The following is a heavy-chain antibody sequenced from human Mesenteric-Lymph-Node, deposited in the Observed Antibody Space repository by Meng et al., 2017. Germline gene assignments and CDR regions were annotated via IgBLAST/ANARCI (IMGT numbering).Heavy chain of an antibody. D-gene: IGHD3-10*01. CDR3: ARVGDRRVRGVGAFDY. CDR1: DDSIYSGLYH. V-gene: IGHV4-39*02. Sequence: GSLRLSCSVSDDSIYSGLYHWGWVRQPPGRGLEWIASAYYNGKTYYSPSLKTRATISIDMSKKDFSLKLSSVTAADTAVYYCARVGDRRVRGVGAFDYWGQGTLVTVSS. CDR2: AYYNGKT. J-gene: IGHJ4*02.